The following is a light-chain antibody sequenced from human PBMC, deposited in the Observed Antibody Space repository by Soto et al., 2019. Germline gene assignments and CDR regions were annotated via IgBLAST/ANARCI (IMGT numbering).Light chain of an antibody. V-gene: IGKV3-20*01. Sequence: EVVLTQSPDTLSLSPGERATLSCRASQSVDSNYLAWYQQKPGQAPRLLIYGASSRATGIPDRFSGSGSGTDFTLTINRLEPEDFAVYYCQQYGGSPLVTFGGGTKVELK. J-gene: IGKJ4*01. CDR3: QQYGGSPLVT. CDR2: GAS. CDR1: QSVDSNY.